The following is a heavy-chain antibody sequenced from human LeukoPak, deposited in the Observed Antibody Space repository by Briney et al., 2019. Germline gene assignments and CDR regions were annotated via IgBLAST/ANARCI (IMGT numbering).Heavy chain of an antibody. CDR3: AAFIGYSYTLDV. Sequence: GGSLRLSCAASGFTFSNYWVAWVRQAPGKGLEWVANIKQDGSVKYYEDSVKGRFTISRDNAKNSLYLQMNSLGAEDTALYYCAAFIGYSYTLDVWGQGTTVTVSS. D-gene: IGHD3-16*02. CDR2: IKQDGSVK. J-gene: IGHJ6*02. V-gene: IGHV3-7*01. CDR1: GFTFSNYW.